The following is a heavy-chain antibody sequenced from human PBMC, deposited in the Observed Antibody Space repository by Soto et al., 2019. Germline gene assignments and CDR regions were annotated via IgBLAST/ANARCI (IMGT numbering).Heavy chain of an antibody. Sequence: SVKVSCKASGGTFSSYAISWVRQAPGQGLEWMGGIIPIFGTANYAQKFQGRVTITADESTSTACMELSSLRSEDTAVYYCARSYQLLYYYFDYWGQGTLVTVPQ. D-gene: IGHD2-2*02. CDR3: ARSYQLLYYYFDY. CDR2: IIPIFGTA. V-gene: IGHV1-69*13. J-gene: IGHJ4*02. CDR1: GGTFSSYA.